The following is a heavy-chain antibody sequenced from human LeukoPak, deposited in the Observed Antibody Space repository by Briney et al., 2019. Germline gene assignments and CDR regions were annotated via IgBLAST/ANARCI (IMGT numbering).Heavy chain of an antibody. CDR1: GFTFSSSF. V-gene: IGHV3-74*01. CDR3: AKGASDIVVGPSASHLFDY. D-gene: IGHD2-2*01. Sequence: GGSLRLSCVASGFTFSSSFMDWVRQVPGKGLAWVSRINPGNITTYADSVKGRFTISRDNSKNTLYLQTNSLRAEDTAVYYCAKGASDIVVGPSASHLFDYWGQGTLVTVSS. CDR2: INPGNIT. J-gene: IGHJ4*02.